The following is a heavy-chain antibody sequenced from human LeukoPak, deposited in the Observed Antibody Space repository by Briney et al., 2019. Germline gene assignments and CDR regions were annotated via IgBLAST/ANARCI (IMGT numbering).Heavy chain of an antibody. V-gene: IGHV3-74*01. CDR2: INGDGSAT. CDR1: RFTFSSYW. CDR3: ARGSGCSYGSFDY. D-gene: IGHD5-18*01. J-gene: IGHJ4*02. Sequence: GGSLRLSCAASRFTFSSYWMHWVRQAPGKGLVWVSHINGDGSATIYADSVKGRFTISRDNAKNTLYLQMNSLRAEDTAVYYCARGSGCSYGSFDYWGQGTLVTVSS.